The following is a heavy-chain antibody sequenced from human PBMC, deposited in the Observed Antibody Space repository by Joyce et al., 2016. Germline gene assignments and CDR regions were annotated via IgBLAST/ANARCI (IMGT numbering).Heavy chain of an antibody. CDR2: IRHDAGEC. D-gene: IGHD1-1*01. Sequence: EVQLVESGGGLVQPGGSLRLSCVASGFTFSNYWMTWVRQAPGKGLEWVADIRHDAGECLFVDSVKGRFTISGDNTKNSVYLQMNNLGPEDTAMYYCARNYAAAWYDRFFDLWGRGTLVAVSS. V-gene: IGHV3-7*03. CDR1: GFTFSNYW. CDR3: ARNYAAAWYDRFFDL. J-gene: IGHJ2*01.